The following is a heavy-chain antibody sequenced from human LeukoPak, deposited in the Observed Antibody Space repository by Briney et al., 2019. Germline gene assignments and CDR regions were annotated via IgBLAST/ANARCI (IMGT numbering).Heavy chain of an antibody. V-gene: IGHV1-18*01. D-gene: IGHD4-17*01. CDR1: GYTFTSYG. Sequence: GASVKVSCKASGYTFTSYGISWVRQAPGQGLEWMGWISAYNGNTNYAQKLQGRVTITADKSTSTAYMELSSLRSEDTAVYYCARNYGDRRYYYYYYMDVWGKGTTVTVSS. CDR2: ISAYNGNT. CDR3: ARNYGDRRYYYYYYMDV. J-gene: IGHJ6*03.